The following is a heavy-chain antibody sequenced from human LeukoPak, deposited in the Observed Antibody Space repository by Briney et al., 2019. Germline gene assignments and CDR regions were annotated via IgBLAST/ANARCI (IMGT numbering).Heavy chain of an antibody. CDR2: ISSSASTI. CDR1: GFTFSDYY. CDR3: ARGPSGYHNT. Sequence: GGSLRLSCAASGFTFSDYYMSWIRQAPGKGLEWVSYISSSASTIYYADSVKGRFTISRDSSKNILHLQMNTLRAEDTAVYYCARGPSGYHNTGGQGTLVTVSS. D-gene: IGHD5-12*01. V-gene: IGHV3-11*04. J-gene: IGHJ4*02.